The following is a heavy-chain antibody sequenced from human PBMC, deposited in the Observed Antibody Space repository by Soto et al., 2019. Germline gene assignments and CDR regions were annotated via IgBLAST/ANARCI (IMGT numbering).Heavy chain of an antibody. Sequence: GGSLRLSCAASGFTFSSYAMSWVRQAPGKGLEWVSAISGSGGSTYYADSVKGRFTISRDNSKNTLYLQMNSLRAEDTAVYYCAKPAYVAAAGSYYFDYWGQGTLVTVSS. CDR2: ISGSGGST. J-gene: IGHJ4*02. CDR3: AKPAYVAAAGSYYFDY. D-gene: IGHD6-13*01. CDR1: GFTFSSYA. V-gene: IGHV3-23*01.